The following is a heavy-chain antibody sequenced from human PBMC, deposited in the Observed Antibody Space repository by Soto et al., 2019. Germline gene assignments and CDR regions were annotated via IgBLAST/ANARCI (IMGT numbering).Heavy chain of an antibody. CDR3: QRDLAWAFDP. CDR1: GFTFSTFS. CDR2: IGGSGGSI. D-gene: IGHD1-26*01. V-gene: IGHV3-48*02. Sequence: GGSLRLSCAASGFTFSTFSMNWVRQAPGKGLEWLSYIGGSGGSISYADSVKGRFTISRDNGKNTLYLQMSSLRDEDTAVYYCQRDLAWAFDPWGQGALVTVSS. J-gene: IGHJ5*02.